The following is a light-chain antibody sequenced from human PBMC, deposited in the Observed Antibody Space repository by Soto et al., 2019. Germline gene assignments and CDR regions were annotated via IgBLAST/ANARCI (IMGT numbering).Light chain of an antibody. V-gene: IGLV2-14*01. CDR2: DVS. Sequence: QSALTQPASVSGSPGQSITISCTGTSSDVGGYNYVSWYQQHPGKAPKLMIYDVSNRPSGVSNRFSGSKSGNTASLTISGLHAEDEADYYCSSYTSGSLYVFGTGTKLTVL. J-gene: IGLJ1*01. CDR3: SSYTSGSLYV. CDR1: SSDVGGYNY.